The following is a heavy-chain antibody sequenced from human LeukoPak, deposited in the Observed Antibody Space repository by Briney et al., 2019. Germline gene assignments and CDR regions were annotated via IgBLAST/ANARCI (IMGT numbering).Heavy chain of an antibody. J-gene: IGHJ4*02. CDR1: GITFSSYW. Sequence: GGSLRLSCAASGITFSSYWMHWVRQAPGKGLEWVAQTKQDGSEKYYVDSVKGRFTTSRDKNSLFLQMNSVRAEDTAVYYCVGWGISGITNHWGQGTLVTVSS. CDR2: TKQDGSEK. V-gene: IGHV3-7*01. D-gene: IGHD1-7*01. CDR3: VGWGISGITNH.